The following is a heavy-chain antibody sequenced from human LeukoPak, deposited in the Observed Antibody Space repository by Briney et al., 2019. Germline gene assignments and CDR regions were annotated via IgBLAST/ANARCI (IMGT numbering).Heavy chain of an antibody. CDR3: AKTQDSYGYRSGPNWFDP. CDR2: INKSGGST. D-gene: IGHD5-18*01. J-gene: IGHJ5*02. Sequence: GSLRLSCAASGFTFSSYAMSWVRQAPGKGLEWVSIINKSGGSTNYADSVKGRFTISRDNSENTLYLQVNSLRAEDTAVYYCAKTQDSYGYRSGPNWFDPWGQGTLVTVSS. V-gene: IGHV3-23*01. CDR1: GFTFSSYA.